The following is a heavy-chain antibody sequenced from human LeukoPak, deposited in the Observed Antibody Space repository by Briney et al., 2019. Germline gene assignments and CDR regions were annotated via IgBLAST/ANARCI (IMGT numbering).Heavy chain of an antibody. CDR1: GYTLTGYY. V-gene: IGHV1-2*02. Sequence: GASVKVSCKASGYTLTGYYMHWVRQAPGQGLEWRGWINPNSGGTDYAQKFQGRVTMTRDTSISTAYMELSRLRSDDTAVYYCARASPVVYDAFDIWGQGTMVTVSS. D-gene: IGHD3-22*01. CDR2: INPNSGGT. J-gene: IGHJ3*02. CDR3: ARASPVVYDAFDI.